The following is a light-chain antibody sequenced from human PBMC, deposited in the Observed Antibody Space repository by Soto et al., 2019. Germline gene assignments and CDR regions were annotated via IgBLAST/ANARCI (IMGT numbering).Light chain of an antibody. CDR2: DAS. Sequence: EIVLTQSPATLSLSPGERATLSCRAGQSVSNYLAWYQQKPGQAPRLLIYDASNRATGIPARFSGSGSGTDFTLTISSLEPEDFAVYFCQHRAGWPPALTFGGGTKVEIK. CDR1: QSVSNY. J-gene: IGKJ4*01. CDR3: QHRAGWPPALT. V-gene: IGKV3-11*01.